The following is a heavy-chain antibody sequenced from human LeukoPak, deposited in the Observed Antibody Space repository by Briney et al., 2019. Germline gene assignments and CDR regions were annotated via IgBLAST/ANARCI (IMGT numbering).Heavy chain of an antibody. V-gene: IGHV4-59*08. CDR2: MSYSGNT. J-gene: IGHJ6*03. CDR1: GASISSQF. D-gene: IGHD2-2*01. CDR3: ARQQKGYCSSTSCYRPMDV. Sequence: SETLSLTCTVSGASISSQFWNWVRQPPGKRPEYIGYMSYSGNTNYNPSLKSRVTISLDTSKNQFSLKLSSVTAADTAVYYCARQQKGYCSSTSCYRPMDVWGKGTTVTVSS.